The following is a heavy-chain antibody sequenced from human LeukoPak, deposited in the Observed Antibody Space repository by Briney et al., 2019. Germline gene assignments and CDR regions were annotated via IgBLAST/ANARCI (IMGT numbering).Heavy chain of an antibody. CDR2: ISYDGSNK. CDR1: GFTFSSYG. V-gene: IGHV3-30*18. J-gene: IGHJ3*02. CDR3: AKRRNAFDI. Sequence: PGRSLRLSCSASGFTFSSYGMHWVRQAPGKGLEWVAVISYDGSNKYYADSVKGRFTISRDNSKNTLYLQMNSLRAEDTAVYYCAKRRNAFDIWGQGTMVTVSS.